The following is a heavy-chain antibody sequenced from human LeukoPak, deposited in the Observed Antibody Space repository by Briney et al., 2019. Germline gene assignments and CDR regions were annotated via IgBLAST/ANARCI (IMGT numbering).Heavy chain of an antibody. V-gene: IGHV4-4*02. Sequence: SETLSLTSAVSSGSINSSNWWSWVHQPPGKGLEWIGEIYPSGSTHYNPSLKSRVTISVDTSKNQFSLKLSSVTAADTAVYYCARTEESGYSYRYFGYYYYMDVWGKGTTVTISS. CDR2: IYPSGST. J-gene: IGHJ6*03. D-gene: IGHD5-18*01. CDR1: SGSINSSNW. CDR3: ARTEESGYSYRYFGYYYYMDV.